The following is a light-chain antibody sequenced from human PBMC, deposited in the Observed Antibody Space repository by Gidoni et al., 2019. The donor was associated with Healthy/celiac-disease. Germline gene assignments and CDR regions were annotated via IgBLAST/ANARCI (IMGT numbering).Light chain of an antibody. V-gene: IGKV3-20*01. CDR3: QQYGSSRLT. J-gene: IGKJ4*01. CDR1: QSVSSSY. CDR2: GAS. Sequence: EIVLTQSPGTLSLSPGERATLSCRASQSVSSSYLAWYQQKPGQAPRLLSDGASSRGTGIPDRFSGSGSGTDFTLTISRLEHEDFEVYYWQQYGSSRLTLGGGTKVEIK.